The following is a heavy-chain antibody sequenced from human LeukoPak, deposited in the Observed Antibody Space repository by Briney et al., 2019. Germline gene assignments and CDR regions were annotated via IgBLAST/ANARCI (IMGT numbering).Heavy chain of an antibody. CDR3: ARDLLGLLGPRLDY. CDR1: GFTFSSHA. CDR2: ISGSGVST. Sequence: GGSLRLSCAASGFTFSSHAMSWVRQAPGKGLEWVSGISGSGVSTYYADSVKGRFTISRDNSKNTLYLQMNSLRAEDTAVYYCARDLLGLLGPRLDYWGQGTLVTVSS. D-gene: IGHD2-15*01. V-gene: IGHV3-23*01. J-gene: IGHJ4*02.